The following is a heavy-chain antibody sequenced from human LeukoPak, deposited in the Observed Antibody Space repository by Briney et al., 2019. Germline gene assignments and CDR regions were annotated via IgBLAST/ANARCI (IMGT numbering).Heavy chain of an antibody. CDR3: ARSPVAAAGIGYYFDY. CDR1: GHSFTSYW. V-gene: IGHV5-51*01. J-gene: IGHJ4*02. Sequence: GESLKISCKGSGHSFTSYWIGWVRQMPGKGPEWMGIIYPGDSDTRYSPSFQGQVTISADKSISTAYLQWSSLKASDTAMYYCARSPVAAAGIGYYFDYWGQGTLVTVSS. CDR2: IYPGDSDT. D-gene: IGHD6-13*01.